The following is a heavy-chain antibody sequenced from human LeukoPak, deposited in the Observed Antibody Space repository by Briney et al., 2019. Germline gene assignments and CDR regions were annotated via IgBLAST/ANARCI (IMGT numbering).Heavy chain of an antibody. Sequence: GGSLRLSCAASGFTFSNYWMHWVRQAPGKGLVWVSRINSDGSSTSYADSVKGRFTISRDNSKNTLYLQMNSLRAEDTAVYYCAKDSPQYYYGSGSYYNVGYYYYYGMDVWGQGTTVTVSS. J-gene: IGHJ6*02. CDR3: AKDSPQYYYGSGSYYNVGYYYYYGMDV. D-gene: IGHD3-10*01. V-gene: IGHV3-74*01. CDR1: GFTFSNYW. CDR2: INSDGSST.